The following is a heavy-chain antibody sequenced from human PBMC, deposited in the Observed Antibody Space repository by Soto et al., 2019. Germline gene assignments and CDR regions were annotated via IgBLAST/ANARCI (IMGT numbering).Heavy chain of an antibody. Sequence: SVKVSCKASGGTFSSYAISWVRQAPGQGLEWMGGIIPIFGTANYAQKFQGRVTITADESTSTAYMELSSLRSEDTAVYYCARDVSSSGDWFDPWGQGTLVTVSS. J-gene: IGHJ5*02. CDR1: GGTFSSYA. CDR3: ARDVSSSGDWFDP. D-gene: IGHD6-19*01. CDR2: IIPIFGTA. V-gene: IGHV1-69*13.